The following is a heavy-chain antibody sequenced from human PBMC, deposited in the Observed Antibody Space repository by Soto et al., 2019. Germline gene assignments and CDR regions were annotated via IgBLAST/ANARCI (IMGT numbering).Heavy chain of an antibody. CDR3: ARRGYCRFGSCYSAYYYVMDV. D-gene: IGHD2-15*01. CDR1: GYTFTSYA. V-gene: IGHV1-3*01. CDR2: INAGNGNT. Sequence: ASVKVSCKASGYTFTSYAMHWVRQAPGQRLEWMGWINAGNGNTKYSQKFQGRVTITRDTSASTAYMELSSLRSEDTAVYYCARRGYCRFGSCYSAYYYVMDVWGQGSTVTGSS. J-gene: IGHJ6*02.